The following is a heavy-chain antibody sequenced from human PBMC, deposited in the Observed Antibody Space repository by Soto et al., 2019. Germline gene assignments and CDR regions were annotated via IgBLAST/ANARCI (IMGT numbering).Heavy chain of an antibody. J-gene: IGHJ4*02. CDR3: ARAWALLWFGGESYFDY. V-gene: IGHV3-11*06. CDR2: ISSSSSYT. D-gene: IGHD3-10*01. CDR1: GFTFSDYY. Sequence: GGSLRLSCAASGFTFSDYYMSWIRQAPGKGLEWVSYISSSSSYTNYADSVKGRFTISRDNAKNSLYLQMNSLRAEDTAVYYCARAWALLWFGGESYFDYWGQGTLVTVSS.